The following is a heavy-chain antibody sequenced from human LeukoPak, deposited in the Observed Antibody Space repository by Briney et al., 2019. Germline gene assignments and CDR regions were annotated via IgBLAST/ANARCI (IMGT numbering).Heavy chain of an antibody. D-gene: IGHD4-23*01. J-gene: IGHJ5*02. V-gene: IGHV4-4*07. CDR1: GGSISSYY. CDR2: IYTSGTT. CDR3: ARAKINDYGGRNWFDP. Sequence: PSETLSLTCTVSGGSISSYYWSWIRQPAGKGLEWIGRIYTSGTTHYNPSLKSRVTMSVDTSKNQFSLKLSSVTAADTAVYYCARAKINDYGGRNWFDPWGQGTLVTVSS.